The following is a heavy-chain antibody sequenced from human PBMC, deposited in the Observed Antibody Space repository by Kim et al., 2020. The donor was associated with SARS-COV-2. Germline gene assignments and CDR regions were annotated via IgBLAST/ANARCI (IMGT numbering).Heavy chain of an antibody. CDR2: IYYSGST. CDR3: ARHHVGSTMIVVGAARFDP. CDR1: GGSISSSSYY. J-gene: IGHJ5*02. V-gene: IGHV4-39*01. D-gene: IGHD3-22*01. Sequence: SETLSLTCTVSGGSISSSSYYWGWIRQPPGKGLEWIGSIYYSGSTYYNPSLKSRVTISVDTSKNQFSLKLSSVTAADTAVYYCARHHVGSTMIVVGAARFDPWGQGTLVTVSS.